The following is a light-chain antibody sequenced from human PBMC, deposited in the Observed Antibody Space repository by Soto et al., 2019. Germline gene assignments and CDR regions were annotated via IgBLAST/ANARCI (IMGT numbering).Light chain of an antibody. J-gene: IGLJ1*01. CDR1: NSNIGRNT. CDR2: YDN. V-gene: IGLV1-44*01. Sequence: QSVLTQPPSASGTPGQRVTISCSGSNSNIGRNTVNWYQQLPGTAPKLLIYYDNLRPSGVPDRISGSKSGTSASLAISGLQADDEADYYCAAWDDSLNGRVFGTGTKVTVL. CDR3: AAWDDSLNGRV.